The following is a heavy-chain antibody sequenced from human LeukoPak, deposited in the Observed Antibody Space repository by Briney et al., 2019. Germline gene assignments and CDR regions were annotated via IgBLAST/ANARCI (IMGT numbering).Heavy chain of an antibody. CDR1: GFTFSNAW. Sequence: GGSLRLSCAASGFTFSNAWMSWVRQAPGKGLEWVGRIKSKTDGGTTDYAAPVKGRFTISRDDSKNTLYLQMNSLKTEDTAVYYCTTAPYYDILTGYYDYWDQGTLVTVSS. CDR2: IKSKTDGGTT. J-gene: IGHJ4*02. V-gene: IGHV3-15*01. CDR3: TTAPYYDILTGYYDY. D-gene: IGHD3-9*01.